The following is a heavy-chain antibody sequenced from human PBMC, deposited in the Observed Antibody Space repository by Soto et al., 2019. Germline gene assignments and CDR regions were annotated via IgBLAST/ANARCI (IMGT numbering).Heavy chain of an antibody. V-gene: IGHV3-21*01. Sequence: GGSLRLSCAASGFTFSSYSMNWVRQAPGKGLEWVSSISSSSSYIYYADSVKGRFAISRDNAKNSLYLQMNSLRAEDTAVYYCARDGSTSGFPYYAMDVWGQGTPVPSP. CDR1: GFTFSSYS. CDR3: ARDGSTSGFPYYAMDV. D-gene: IGHD1-26*01. CDR2: ISSSSSYI. J-gene: IGHJ6*02.